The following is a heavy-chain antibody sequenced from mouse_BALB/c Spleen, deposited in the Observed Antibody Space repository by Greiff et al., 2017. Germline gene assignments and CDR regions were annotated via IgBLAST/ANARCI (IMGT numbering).Heavy chain of an antibody. V-gene: IGHV1-52*01. J-gene: IGHJ4*01. CDR2: IDPYDSET. CDR3: ARSGGNLYARDY. D-gene: IGHD2-1*01. CDR1: GYTFTSSW. Sequence: QVQLQQPGAELVRPGASVKLSCKASGYTFTSSWMNWVKQRPEQGLEWIGRIDPYDSETHYNQKFKDKAILTVEKSSSKSYMQLSSLTSEDSAVYYCARSGGNLYARDYWGQGTSVTVSS.